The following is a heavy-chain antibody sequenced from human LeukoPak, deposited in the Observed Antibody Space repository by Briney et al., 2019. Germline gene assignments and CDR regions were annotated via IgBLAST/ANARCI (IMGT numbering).Heavy chain of an antibody. J-gene: IGHJ4*02. V-gene: IGHV1-2*02. Sequence: ASVKVSCKASGYTFSGYYMHWVRQAPGQGLEWMGWINPDSGGTSYAQKFQGRVTMTRDTSISTAYMELSRLRADDKPVYYCATALYSSTLFDYWGQGTLVTVSS. CDR3: ATALYSSTLFDY. CDR1: GYTFSGYY. CDR2: INPDSGGT. D-gene: IGHD6-13*01.